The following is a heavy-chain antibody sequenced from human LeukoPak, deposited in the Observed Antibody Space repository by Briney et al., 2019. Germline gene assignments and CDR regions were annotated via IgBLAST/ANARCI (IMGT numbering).Heavy chain of an antibody. V-gene: IGHV5-51*01. CDR2: IYPGDSDV. D-gene: IGHD3-22*01. J-gene: IGHJ4*02. CDR3: TRQGVHYSDSSALYY. CDR1: GYRFTNYW. Sequence: NLGESLKISCKASGYRFTNYWIAWVRQMPGKGLELMGSIYPGDSDVRYSPSFQGQVTISDDKSFTTDYLQWRSLKASDTAIYYCTRQGVHYSDSSALYYWGQGTRVTVSS.